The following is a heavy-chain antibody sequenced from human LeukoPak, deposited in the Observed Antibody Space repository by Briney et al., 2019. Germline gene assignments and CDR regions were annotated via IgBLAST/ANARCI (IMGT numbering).Heavy chain of an antibody. CDR2: IYTSGST. V-gene: IGHV4-61*02. J-gene: IGHJ5*02. CDR1: GGSISSGSYY. CDR3: ARDLDWFDP. Sequence: SETLSLTCTVSGGSISSGSYYWSWIRQPAGKGLEWIGRIYTSGSTNYNPSLKSRVTISVDTPKNQFSLKLSSVTAADTAVYYCARDLDWFDPWGQGTLVTVSS.